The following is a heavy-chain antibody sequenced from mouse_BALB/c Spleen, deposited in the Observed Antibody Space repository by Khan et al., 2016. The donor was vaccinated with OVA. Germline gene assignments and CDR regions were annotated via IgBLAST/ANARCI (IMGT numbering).Heavy chain of an antibody. V-gene: IGHV5-17*02. CDR2: MSSGSSTI. J-gene: IGHJ1*01. CDR3: ARSGGNFHWYFDV. D-gene: IGHD2-1*01. Sequence: EVELVESGGGLVQPGGSRKLSCAASGFTFSSFGMHWVRQAPKKGLEWVAYMSSGSSTIYYVDTVKGRFTISRDNPKNTLFLQMTSLRSEDTAMYYGARSGGNFHWYFDVWGAGTSGTGSS. CDR1: GFTFSSFG.